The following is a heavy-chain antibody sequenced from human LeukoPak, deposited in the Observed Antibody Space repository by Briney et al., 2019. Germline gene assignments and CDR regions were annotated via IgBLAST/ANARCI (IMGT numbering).Heavy chain of an antibody. CDR1: GGSISSGGYY. J-gene: IGHJ5*02. CDR2: IYHSRST. CDR3: ARLSSSWDNWFDP. V-gene: IGHV4-30-2*01. D-gene: IGHD6-13*01. Sequence: SENLSLTCTVSGGSISSGGYYWSWIRQPPGKGLEWIGYIYHSRSTYYNPSLKSRVTISVDRSKNQFSLKLSSVTAADTAVYYCARLSSSWDNWFDPWGQGTLVTVSS.